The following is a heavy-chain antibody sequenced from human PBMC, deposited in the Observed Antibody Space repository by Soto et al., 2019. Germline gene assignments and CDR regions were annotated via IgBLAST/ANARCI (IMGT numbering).Heavy chain of an antibody. Sequence: EVQLVESGGGLVKPGGSLRLSCAASGFTFSSYSMNWVRQAPGKGLEWVSSISSSSSYIYYADSVKGRFTISRDNAKNSLYLQINSLRAEDTAVYYCARMPSGWYDYWGQGTLVTVSS. CDR2: ISSSSSYI. D-gene: IGHD6-19*01. V-gene: IGHV3-21*01. CDR3: ARMPSGWYDY. CDR1: GFTFSSYS. J-gene: IGHJ4*02.